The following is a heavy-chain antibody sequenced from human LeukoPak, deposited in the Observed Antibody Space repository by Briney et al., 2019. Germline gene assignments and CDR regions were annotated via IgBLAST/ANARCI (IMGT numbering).Heavy chain of an antibody. CDR1: GVSISSNYA. D-gene: IGHD2-8*02. J-gene: IGHJ4*02. V-gene: IGHV4-4*02. Sequence: PSETLSLTCGVSGVSISSNYAWSWVRQPPGKGLEWIGEIYYSGRSSYNPSLKSRVTMSVDKSKNQFSLTLNSVTAADTAVYYCARGGYWAFDYWGRGALVIVSS. CDR3: ARGGYWAFDY. CDR2: IYYSGRS.